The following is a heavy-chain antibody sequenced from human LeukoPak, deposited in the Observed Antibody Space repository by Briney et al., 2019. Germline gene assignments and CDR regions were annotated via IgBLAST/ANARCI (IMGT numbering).Heavy chain of an antibody. CDR3: AKDYGGVITMIVGPSPLYYFDY. CDR1: GFTFSSDA. J-gene: IGHJ4*02. V-gene: IGHV3-23*01. Sequence: PGGSLRLSCAASGFTFSSDAMSWVRQAPGKGLEWVSAISGSGGSTYYADSVKGRFTISRDNSKNTLYLQMNSLRAEDTAVYYCAKDYGGVITMIVGPSPLYYFDYWGQGTLVTVSS. CDR2: ISGSGGST. D-gene: IGHD3-22*01.